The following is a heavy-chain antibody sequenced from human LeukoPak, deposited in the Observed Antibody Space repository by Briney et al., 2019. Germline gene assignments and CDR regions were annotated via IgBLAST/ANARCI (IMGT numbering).Heavy chain of an antibody. CDR3: AKDGLYIVVVPAAFYGMDV. J-gene: IGHJ6*02. V-gene: IGHV3-23*01. D-gene: IGHD2-2*01. CDR2: ISGSGGST. CDR1: GFTFSSYA. Sequence: GGSLRLSCAASGFTFSSYAMSWVRQAPGKGLEWVSAISGSGGSTYYADSVKGRFTISRDNSKNTLYLQMNSLRAEDTAVYYCAKDGLYIVVVPAAFYGMDVWGQGTTVTVSS.